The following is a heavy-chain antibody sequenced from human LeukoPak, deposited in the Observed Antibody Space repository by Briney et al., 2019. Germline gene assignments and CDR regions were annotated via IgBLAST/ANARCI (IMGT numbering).Heavy chain of an antibody. D-gene: IGHD3-10*01. CDR1: GFTFSSYG. J-gene: IGHJ5*02. V-gene: IGHV3-30*18. CDR2: ISYDGSNK. Sequence: GGSLRLSCAASGFTFSSYGMHCVRQAPGKGLEWVAVISYDGSNKYYADSVKGRFTISRDNSKNTLYLQMNSLRAEDTAVYYCAKRAPKEYYPMFDPWGQGTLVTVSS. CDR3: AKRAPKEYYPMFDP.